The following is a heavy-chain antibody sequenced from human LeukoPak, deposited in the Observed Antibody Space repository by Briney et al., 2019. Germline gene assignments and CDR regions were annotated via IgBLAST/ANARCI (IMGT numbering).Heavy chain of an antibody. CDR2: ISGSGSNT. V-gene: IGHV3-23*01. CDR3: AKAPGTTVTGGFDY. Sequence: PGGSLRLSCAASGFTFSSYAMSWVRQAPGKGLEWVSAISGSGSNTYYADSVKGRFTISRDNSKNTLYLQMNSLRAEDTAVYYCAKAPGTTVTGGFDYWGQGTLVTVSS. CDR1: GFTFSSYA. J-gene: IGHJ4*02. D-gene: IGHD4-17*01.